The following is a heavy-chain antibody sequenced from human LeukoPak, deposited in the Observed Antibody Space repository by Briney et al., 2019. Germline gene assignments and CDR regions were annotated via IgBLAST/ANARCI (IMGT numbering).Heavy chain of an antibody. D-gene: IGHD6-13*01. CDR1: GFTFSSYA. V-gene: IGHV3-30-3*01. Sequence: GGSLRLSCAASGFTFSSYAMHWVRQAPGKGLEWVAVISYDGSNKYYADSVKGRFTISRDNSKNTLYLQMNSLRAEDTAVYYCAAGGAPGRFDYWGRGAPVTVSS. CDR2: ISYDGSNK. J-gene: IGHJ4*02. CDR3: AAGGAPGRFDY.